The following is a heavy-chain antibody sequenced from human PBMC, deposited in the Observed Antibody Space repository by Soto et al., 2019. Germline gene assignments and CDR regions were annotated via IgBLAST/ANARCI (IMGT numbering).Heavy chain of an antibody. Sequence: ASVTVSCKASGYTFTSYYMHWVRQAPGQGLEWMGIINPSGGRTSYAEKFQGSVNMTRDTSTSTVYMELSSLRSEDTAVYYCARVSYAGSGYYRPADYWVHGTLVT. D-gene: IGHD3-22*01. CDR2: INPSGGRT. CDR3: ARVSYAGSGYYRPADY. J-gene: IGHJ4*01. CDR1: GYTFTSYY. V-gene: IGHV1-46*01.